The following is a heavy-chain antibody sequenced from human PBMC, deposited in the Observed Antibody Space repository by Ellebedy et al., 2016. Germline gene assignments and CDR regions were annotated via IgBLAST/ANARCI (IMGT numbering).Heavy chain of an antibody. D-gene: IGHD6-19*01. CDR2: IYYSGIT. J-gene: IGHJ4*02. V-gene: IGHV4-39*01. Sequence: SETLSLXXTVSGDSIGGSIYYWGWLRQPPGKGLEWIGSIYYSGITYHNPSLKSRVTMSVDTSKNQFSLNLNSVTAADTAVYYCTRGHNRGWYAFVDFWGQGTLVTVSS. CDR3: TRGHNRGWYAFVDF. CDR1: GDSIGGSIYY.